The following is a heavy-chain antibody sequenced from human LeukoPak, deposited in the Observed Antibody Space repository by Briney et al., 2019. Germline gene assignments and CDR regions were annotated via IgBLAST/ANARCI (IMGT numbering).Heavy chain of an antibody. Sequence: GASVKVSCKASGGTFSSYAISWVRQAPGQGLEWMGRIIPILGIANYAQKFQGRVTITADKSTSTAYMELSSLRSEDTAVYYCAREVNITMVRGSDDNWFDPWGQGTLVTVSS. J-gene: IGHJ5*02. CDR2: IIPILGIA. D-gene: IGHD3-10*01. CDR1: GGTFSSYA. V-gene: IGHV1-69*04. CDR3: AREVNITMVRGSDDNWFDP.